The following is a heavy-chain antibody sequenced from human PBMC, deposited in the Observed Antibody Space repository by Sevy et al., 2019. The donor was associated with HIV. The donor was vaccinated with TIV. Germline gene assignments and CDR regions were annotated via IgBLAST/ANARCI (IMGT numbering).Heavy chain of an antibody. J-gene: IGHJ3*02. CDR1: GYTLTGYY. V-gene: IGHV1-2*02. Sequence: ASVKVSCKASGYTLTGYYMHWVRQAPGQGLEWMGWINPNSGGTNYAQKFQGRVTMTRDTSISTAYMELSRLSSDDTAVYYCARVGGQQLVFAFDIWGQGTMVTVSS. CDR2: INPNSGGT. D-gene: IGHD6-13*01. CDR3: ARVGGQQLVFAFDI.